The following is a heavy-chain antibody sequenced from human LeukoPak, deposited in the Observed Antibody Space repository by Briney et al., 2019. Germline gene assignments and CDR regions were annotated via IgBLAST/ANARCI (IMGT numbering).Heavy chain of an antibody. CDR2: IGSKNFGETP. J-gene: IGHJ4*02. CDR1: GFDSGAYT. Sequence: PVGSLRLSCTVSGFDSGAYTITWVRRAPGPRLEWVSFIGSKNFGETPEYAAAVKGRFTISRDDSKNITYLEMNSIQTEDTAVYYCYSGHDSIYFDYWGQGTLVTVSS. CDR3: YSGHDSIYFDY. V-gene: IGHV3-49*04. D-gene: IGHD5-12*01.